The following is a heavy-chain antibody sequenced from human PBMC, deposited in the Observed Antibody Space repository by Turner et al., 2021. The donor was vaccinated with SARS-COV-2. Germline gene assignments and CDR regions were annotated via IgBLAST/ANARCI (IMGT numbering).Heavy chain of an antibody. J-gene: IGHJ4*02. D-gene: IGHD3-9*01. CDR3: AKGGWYYDILTGSYFEY. CDR2: ISYDGSNK. V-gene: IGHV3-30*18. CDR1: GFTFSNYG. Sequence: QVQLVESGGGVVRPGRSLRLSCAASGFTFSNYGVHWVRQAPGKGLEWVAVISYDGSNKYYADSVKGRFTISRDNSKNTLYLQMNSLRAEDTAVYYCAKGGWYYDILTGSYFEYWGQGTLVTVSS.